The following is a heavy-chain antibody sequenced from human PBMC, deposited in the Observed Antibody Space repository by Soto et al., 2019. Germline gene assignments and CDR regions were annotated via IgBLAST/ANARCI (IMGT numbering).Heavy chain of an antibody. D-gene: IGHD2-15*01. CDR1: GFTFSSYA. CDR2: ISGSGGST. CDR3: AKGAHCSGGSCYSWVYYYYYMDV. Sequence: GGSLRLSCAASGFTFSSYAMSWVRQAPGKGLEWVSAISGSGGSTYYADSVKGRFTISRDNSKNTLYLQMNSLRAEDTAVYYFAKGAHCSGGSCYSWVYYYYYMDVWGKGTTVTVSS. V-gene: IGHV3-23*01. J-gene: IGHJ6*03.